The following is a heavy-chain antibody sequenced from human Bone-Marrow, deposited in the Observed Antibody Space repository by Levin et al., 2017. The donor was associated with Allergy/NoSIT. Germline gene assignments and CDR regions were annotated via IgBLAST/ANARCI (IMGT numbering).Heavy chain of an antibody. CDR3: AKGDEVGAVAGAVDH. CDR1: GFRFDDHA. CDR2: ISWSGGRT. V-gene: IGHV3-9*01. Sequence: SLKISCAATGFRFDDHAMHWVRQAPGKGLEWVSGISWSGGRTGYADSVKGRFTISRDNAKNSLYLQMNSLRIKDTAFYFCAKGDEVGAVAGAVDHWGQGTKVIVSS. J-gene: IGHJ5*02. D-gene: IGHD6-19*01.